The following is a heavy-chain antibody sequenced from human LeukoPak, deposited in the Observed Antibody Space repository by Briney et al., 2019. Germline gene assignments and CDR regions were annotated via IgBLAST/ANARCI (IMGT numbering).Heavy chain of an antibody. V-gene: IGHV4-59*01. J-gene: IGHJ3*02. CDR2: IYYSGSI. CDR3: ARNTLGHYDAFDI. D-gene: IGHD1/OR15-1a*01. Sequence: PSEPLSLTCTVSGGSISGYYWSWIRQPPGKGLEWIGYIYYSGSINYNSSLKSRVTISVDTSRNQFSLKLSSMTAADTAVYYCARNTLGHYDAFDIWGQGTMVTVSS. CDR1: GGSISGYY.